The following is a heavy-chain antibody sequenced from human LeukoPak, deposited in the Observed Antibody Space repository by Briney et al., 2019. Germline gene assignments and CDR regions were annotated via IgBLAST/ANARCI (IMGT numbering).Heavy chain of an antibody. CDR2: ISYDGSTE. CDR1: GFTFSSYA. D-gene: IGHD6-13*01. J-gene: IGHJ4*02. CDR3: AKDRSSSWTFDY. Sequence: GGSLRLSCAASGFTFSSYAMHGVRQAPGKGLEGVAVISYDGSTEYYADSVKGRFTISRDNSKNTLYLQMNSLRAEDTAVYYCAKDRSSSWTFDYWGQGALVTVSS. V-gene: IGHV3-30*04.